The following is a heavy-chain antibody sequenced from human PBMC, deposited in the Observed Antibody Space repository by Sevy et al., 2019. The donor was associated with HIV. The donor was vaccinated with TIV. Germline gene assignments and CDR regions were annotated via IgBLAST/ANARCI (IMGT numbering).Heavy chain of an antibody. CDR3: ARCSGTSCYDGGFYYYYGMDV. Sequence: SVNVSCKASGGTFSSYAISWVRQAPGQGLEWMGGIIPIFGTANYAQKFQGRVTITADESTSTAYMELSSLRSEDTAVYYCARCSGTSCYDGGFYYYYGMDVWGQGTTVTVSS. J-gene: IGHJ6*02. CDR2: IIPIFGTA. CDR1: GGTFSSYA. V-gene: IGHV1-69*13. D-gene: IGHD2-2*01.